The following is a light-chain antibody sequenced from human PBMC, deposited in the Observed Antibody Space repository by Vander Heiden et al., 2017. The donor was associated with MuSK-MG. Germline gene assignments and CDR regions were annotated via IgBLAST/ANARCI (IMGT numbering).Light chain of an antibody. V-gene: IGLV1-47*02. Sequence: QSVLTQLPSASGTPGHRVTSSCSASTSIIGSNYVYWYLQLPATTPNLLIYTNNHRPSAVPDRFSGSKSGTSASLAISGLWAEEEADYYCAAWDDSLSGWLFGGGTKLTVL. J-gene: IGLJ3*02. CDR3: AAWDDSLSGWL. CDR2: TNN. CDR1: TSIIGSNY.